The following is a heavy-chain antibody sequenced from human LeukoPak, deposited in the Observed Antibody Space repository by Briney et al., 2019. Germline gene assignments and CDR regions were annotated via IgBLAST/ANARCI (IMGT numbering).Heavy chain of an antibody. V-gene: IGHV3-23*01. CDR1: GFTFSTYV. CDR2: ISASGIGT. CDR3: ANVRGSGSSYFDS. D-gene: IGHD3-10*01. J-gene: IGHJ4*02. Sequence: GGSLRLSCAASGFTFSTYVMSWVRQAPGKGLEWVSTISASGIGTYYADSVKGRFTVSRDNSKNTLYLQMNSLRAEDTAVYFCANVRGSGSSYFDSWGQGTLVTVSS.